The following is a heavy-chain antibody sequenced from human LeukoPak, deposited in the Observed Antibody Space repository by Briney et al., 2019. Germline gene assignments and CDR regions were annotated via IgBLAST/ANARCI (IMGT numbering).Heavy chain of an antibody. D-gene: IGHD5-12*01. V-gene: IGHV3-23*01. Sequence: GGSLRLSCAASGFTFSSYVMSWVRQAPGKGLEWVSAISGSAGNIYYADSVKGRFTISRDNSKNTLYLQMNSLRAEDTAVYYCAKDPVTATPSPTYGMDVWGQGTTVTVSS. J-gene: IGHJ6*02. CDR2: ISGSAGNI. CDR3: AKDPVTATPSPTYGMDV. CDR1: GFTFSSYV.